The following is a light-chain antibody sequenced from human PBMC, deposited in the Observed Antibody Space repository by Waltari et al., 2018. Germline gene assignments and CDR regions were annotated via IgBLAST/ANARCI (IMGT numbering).Light chain of an antibody. CDR3: QQRSNWPLT. CDR1: QSVSTY. J-gene: IGKJ4*01. Sequence: EIVLTQSPATLSLSPGERVTLSCRASQSVSTYFAWYQQNPGLAPRLLIYDASNRATGIPARFSGSGSGTDFTLTISSLEPEDFAVYYCQQRSNWPLTFGGGTKVELK. CDR2: DAS. V-gene: IGKV3-11*01.